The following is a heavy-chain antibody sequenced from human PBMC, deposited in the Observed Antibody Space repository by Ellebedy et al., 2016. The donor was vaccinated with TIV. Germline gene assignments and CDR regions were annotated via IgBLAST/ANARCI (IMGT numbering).Heavy chain of an antibody. V-gene: IGHV1-46*04. CDR1: EYIFTSYY. CDR2: INPSGSST. CDR3: ATSHGGNSAGYFDY. J-gene: IGHJ4*02. Sequence: AASVKVSCKASEYIFTSYYMHWVRQAPGQGLEWMGIINPSGSSTSYAEKLQGRVTMTRDTSTSTVYMGLSSLRSEDTAVYYCATSHGGNSAGYFDYWGQGTLVTVSS. D-gene: IGHD4-23*01.